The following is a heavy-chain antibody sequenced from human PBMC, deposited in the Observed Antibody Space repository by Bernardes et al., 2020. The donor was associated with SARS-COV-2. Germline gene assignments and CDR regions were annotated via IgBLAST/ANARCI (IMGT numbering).Heavy chain of an antibody. CDR2: ISASGVTT. CDR1: GFTFSRHV. Sequence: GGSLRLSCVASGFTFSRHVMSWVRQAPGKGLEWVSSISASGVTTYYADSVKGRFTVSRDNANNTLYLQLNSLRAEDTALYYCAKGGFCGGGTCRSLGAYYVDVWGRGTTVTVSS. V-gene: IGHV3-23*01. D-gene: IGHD2-15*01. CDR3: AKGGFCGGGTCRSLGAYYVDV. J-gene: IGHJ6*03.